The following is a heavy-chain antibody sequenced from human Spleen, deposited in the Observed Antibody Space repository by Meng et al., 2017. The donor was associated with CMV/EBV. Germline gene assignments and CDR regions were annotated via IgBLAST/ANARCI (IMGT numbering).Heavy chain of an antibody. CDR3: ARESFTPIRRGDIRFNP. V-gene: IGHV1-69*04. CDR1: GTFSNNG. D-gene: IGHD5-24*01. CDR2: IIPIFDMT. J-gene: IGHJ5*02. Sequence: GTFSNNGISWVRQAPGQGLEWMGRIIPIFDMTEYAQKFRGRVTVAADKSTNTAYMELSGLRSEDTAIYYCARESFTPIRRGDIRFNPWGQGTLVTVSS.